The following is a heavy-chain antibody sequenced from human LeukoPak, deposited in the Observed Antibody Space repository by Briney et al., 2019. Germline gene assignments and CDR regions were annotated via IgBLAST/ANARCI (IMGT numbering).Heavy chain of an antibody. J-gene: IGHJ4*02. V-gene: IGHV1-18*01. CDR2: ISAYNGNT. CDR3: ARMTYYYDSDPSGYFDH. Sequence: ASVKVSCKASGYTFTSYGISWVRQAPGQGLEWMGWISAYNGNTNYAQKLQGRVTMTTDTSTSTAYMELRSLRSDDTAVCYCARMTYYYDSDPSGYFDHWGQGTLVTVSS. D-gene: IGHD3-22*01. CDR1: GYTFTSYG.